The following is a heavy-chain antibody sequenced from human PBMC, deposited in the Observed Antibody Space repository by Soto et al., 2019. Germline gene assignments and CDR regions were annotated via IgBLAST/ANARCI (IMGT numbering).Heavy chain of an antibody. CDR3: ARGGITIFGVVITPSVGPHMDV. Sequence: ASVKVSCKASGGTFSSYTISWVRQAPGQGLEWMGRIIPILGIANYAQKFQGRVTITADKSTSTAYMELSSLRSEDTAVYYCARGGITIFGVVITPSVGPHMDVWGKGTTVTVSS. CDR2: IIPILGIA. J-gene: IGHJ6*03. V-gene: IGHV1-69*02. D-gene: IGHD3-3*01. CDR1: GGTFSSYT.